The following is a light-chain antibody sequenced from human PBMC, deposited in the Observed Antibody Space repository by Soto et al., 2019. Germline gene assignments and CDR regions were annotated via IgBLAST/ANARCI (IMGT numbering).Light chain of an antibody. Sequence: DIQMTQSPSTLSASVGDRVTITCRASQSISSWLAWYQQKPGKAPKLLIYDASSLESGVPSRFSGSGSGTKFPPTISSLQPVDFATYSSKKYNIYSRTSGKGTKV. CDR3: KKYNIYSRT. V-gene: IGKV1-5*01. CDR1: QSISSW. CDR2: DAS. J-gene: IGKJ1*01.